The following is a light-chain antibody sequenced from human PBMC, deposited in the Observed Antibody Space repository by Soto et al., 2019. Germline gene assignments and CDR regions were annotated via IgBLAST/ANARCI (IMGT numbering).Light chain of an antibody. CDR3: RRSFSTPQT. CDR2: VAS. Sequence: DIQMTQSPSSLSASVGDSVTITCRASQSINIYLSWYQQKPGKAPKLLIKVASTLQGGVPSMFSGRGSGTDFTLAISSLQPEDSATSYCRRSFSTPQTFGGGTRVQSK. CDR1: QSINIY. J-gene: IGKJ4*01. V-gene: IGKV1-39*01.